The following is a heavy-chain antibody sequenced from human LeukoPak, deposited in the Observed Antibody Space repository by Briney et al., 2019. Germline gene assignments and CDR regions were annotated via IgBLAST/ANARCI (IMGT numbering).Heavy chain of an antibody. Sequence: GGSLRLSCAASGFTVSSNYMSWVRQAPGKGLEWVSVIYSGGSTYYADSVKGRFTISRDNSKNTLYLQMNSLRAEDTAVYYCAGDGGSTSWEPPGFDYWGQGTLVTVSS. CDR2: IYSGGST. J-gene: IGHJ4*02. CDR1: GFTVSSNY. D-gene: IGHD2-2*01. V-gene: IGHV3-53*01. CDR3: AGDGGSTSWEPPGFDY.